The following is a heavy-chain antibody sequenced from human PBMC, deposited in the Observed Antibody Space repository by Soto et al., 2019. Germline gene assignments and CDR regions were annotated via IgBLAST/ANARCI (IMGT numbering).Heavy chain of an antibody. CDR3: SKAYIAVAVPDY. CDR1: GFTFDSHA. D-gene: IGHD6-19*01. V-gene: IGHV3-23*01. Sequence: EVQVLQSGGGLVQPGGSLRLSCAASGFTFDSHAMSWVRLPPGKGLEWISSITGSGRSSYYASSVKGRFTISRDNSKNMLYLQMNDLGAEDTAICYCSKAYIAVAVPDYWGQGTLVTVSS. CDR2: ITGSGRSS. J-gene: IGHJ4*02.